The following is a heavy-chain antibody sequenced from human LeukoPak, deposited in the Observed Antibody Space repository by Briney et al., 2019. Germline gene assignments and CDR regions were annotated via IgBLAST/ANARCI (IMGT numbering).Heavy chain of an antibody. CDR1: GFTFSSYW. V-gene: IGHV3-74*01. CDR3: GTSRWSGVVDS. D-gene: IGHD3-3*01. Sequence: GGSLRLSCAASGFTFSSYWMHWVRQAPGKGLAWLSRIDRDGLREDYADSVRGRFTISRQNAKSTTYLQMNSLRAEDTAVYYCGTSRWSGVVDSWGQGTLVTVSS. CDR2: IDRDGLRE. J-gene: IGHJ5*01.